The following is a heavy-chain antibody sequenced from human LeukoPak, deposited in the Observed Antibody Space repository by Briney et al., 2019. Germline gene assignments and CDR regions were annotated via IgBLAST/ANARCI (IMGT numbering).Heavy chain of an antibody. V-gene: IGHV3-48*02. D-gene: IGHD3-22*01. CDR3: ARVTYYYDSSGYYYIDY. CDR2: ISSSSSTI. CDR1: GDSISSSHYY. J-gene: IGHJ4*02. Sequence: ETLSLTCTVSGDSISSSHYYWGWIRQSPGKGLEWVSDISSSSSTIYYADSVKGRFTISRDNAKNSLYLQMNSLRDEDTAVYYCARVTYYYDSSGYYYIDYWGQGTLVTVSS.